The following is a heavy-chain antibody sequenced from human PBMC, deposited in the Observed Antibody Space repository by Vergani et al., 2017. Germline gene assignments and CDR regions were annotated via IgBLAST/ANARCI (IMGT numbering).Heavy chain of an antibody. D-gene: IGHD3-3*01. Sequence: EVQLLESGGGLVQPGGSLRLSCAASGFTFSSYAMSWVRQAPGKGLEWVSAIRGSGGSTYYADSVKGRFTISRDNSKNTLYLQMNSLRAEDTAVYYCAKVYYDFWSGYYPPIDCWSQGWLLTVSS. CDR2: IRGSGGST. V-gene: IGHV3-23*01. J-gene: IGHJ4*02. CDR3: AKVYYDFWSGYYPPIDC. CDR1: GFTFSSYA.